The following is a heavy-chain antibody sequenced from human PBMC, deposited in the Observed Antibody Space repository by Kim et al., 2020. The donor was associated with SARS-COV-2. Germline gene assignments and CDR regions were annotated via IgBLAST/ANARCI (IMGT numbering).Heavy chain of an antibody. V-gene: IGHV3-7*03. CDR3: ARVITPVTYGMDV. J-gene: IGHJ6*02. D-gene: IGHD2-21*02. Sequence: YVDSVKGRFTVSRDNAKNSLYLQMNSLRAEDTAVYYCARVITPVTYGMDVWGQGTTVTVSS.